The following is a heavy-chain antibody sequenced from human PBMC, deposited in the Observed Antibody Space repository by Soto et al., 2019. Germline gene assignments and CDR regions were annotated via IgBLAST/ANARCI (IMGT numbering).Heavy chain of an antibody. V-gene: IGHV3-33*01. CDR2: IWYDGSNK. J-gene: IGHJ6*02. CDR3: ARDRYYDILTGYPTLYYYGMDV. Sequence: RLSCAASGFTFSSYGMHWVRQAPGKGLEWVAVIWYDGSNKYYADSVKGRFTISRDNSKNTLYLQMNSLRAEDTAVYYCARDRYYDILTGYPTLYYYGMDVWGQGTTVTVSS. D-gene: IGHD3-9*01. CDR1: GFTFSSYG.